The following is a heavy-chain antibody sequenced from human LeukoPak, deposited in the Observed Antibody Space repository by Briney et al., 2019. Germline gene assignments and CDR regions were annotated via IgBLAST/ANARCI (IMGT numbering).Heavy chain of an antibody. CDR2: IGGDGGTT. CDR1: GFTFDDYA. D-gene: IGHD3-22*01. J-gene: IGHJ4*02. Sequence: GGSLRLSCAASGFTFDDYAMHWVRQAPGKGLEWVSLIGGDGGTTYYADSVQGRFTISRDNSKNSLYLQMNSLRTEGTALYYCVKEPHYYDSSGYYWGQGTLVTVSS. V-gene: IGHV3-43*02. CDR3: VKEPHYYDSSGYY.